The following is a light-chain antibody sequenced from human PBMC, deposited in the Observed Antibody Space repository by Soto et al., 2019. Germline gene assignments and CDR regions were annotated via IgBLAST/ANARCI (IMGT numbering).Light chain of an antibody. CDR1: QSVSNK. V-gene: IGKV3-20*01. CDR3: QQYGSAPWT. CDR2: GAS. Sequence: EIVMTQSPATLSVSPGERATLSCRASQSVSNKLVWYQQKPGQAPRLLIYGASSRATGIPDRFSGSGSGTDFTLTISRLEPEDFAVYYCQQYGSAPWTFGQGTKVDI. J-gene: IGKJ1*01.